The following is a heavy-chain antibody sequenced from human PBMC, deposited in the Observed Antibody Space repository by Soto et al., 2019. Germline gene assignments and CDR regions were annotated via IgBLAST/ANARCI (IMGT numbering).Heavy chain of an antibody. J-gene: IGHJ6*02. Sequence: PGGSLRLSCAASGFTVSSNYMSWVRQAPGKGLEWVSVIYSGGSTYYADSVKGRFTISRDNSKNTLYLQMNSLRAEDTAVYYCAKDRSVAAAGPGNGMDVWGQGTTVTVSS. D-gene: IGHD6-13*01. CDR2: IYSGGST. CDR3: AKDRSVAAAGPGNGMDV. V-gene: IGHV3-53*01. CDR1: GFTVSSNY.